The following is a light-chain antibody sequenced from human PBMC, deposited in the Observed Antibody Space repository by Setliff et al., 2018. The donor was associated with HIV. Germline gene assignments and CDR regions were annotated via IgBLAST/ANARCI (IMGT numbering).Light chain of an antibody. J-gene: IGLJ1*01. CDR1: NSNIGAGYD. CDR3: QSYDNRLSEEV. V-gene: IGLV1-40*01. CDR2: GNG. Sequence: QSVLTQPPSVSGAPGQRVTISCTGSNSNIGAGYDVHWYQQLPGTAPKLLMYGNGNRPSGVPDRFSDSKSGTSASLAITGLQAEDEADYYCQSYDNRLSEEVFGTGTKATVL.